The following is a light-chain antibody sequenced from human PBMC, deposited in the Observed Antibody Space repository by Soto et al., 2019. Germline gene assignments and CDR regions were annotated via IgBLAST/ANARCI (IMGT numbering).Light chain of an antibody. CDR2: EVV. Sequence: QSALTQPPSASGSPGQSVTISCTGTKNDIGVYDFVSWYQHHPGKAPRLIIYEVVQRPSGVPDRFSGSKSGNTASLTVSVLQAADEAYYFCKSYAGSNTYVFGSGTKLTVL. CDR3: KSYAGSNTYV. V-gene: IGLV2-8*01. CDR1: KNDIGVYDF. J-gene: IGLJ1*01.